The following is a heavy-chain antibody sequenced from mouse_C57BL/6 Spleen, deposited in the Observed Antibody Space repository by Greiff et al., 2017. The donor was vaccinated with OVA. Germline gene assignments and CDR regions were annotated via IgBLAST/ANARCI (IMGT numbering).Heavy chain of an antibody. V-gene: IGHV1-69*01. CDR1: GYTFTSYW. CDR2: IDPSDSYT. Sequence: VQLQQPGAELVMPGASVKLSCKASGYTFTSYWMHWVKQRPGQGLEWIGEIDPSDSYTNYNQKFKGKSTLTVDKSSSTAYMQLSSLTSEDSAVYYCARRAMVTTWYFDVWGTGTTVTVSS. J-gene: IGHJ1*03. CDR3: ARRAMVTTWYFDV. D-gene: IGHD2-2*01.